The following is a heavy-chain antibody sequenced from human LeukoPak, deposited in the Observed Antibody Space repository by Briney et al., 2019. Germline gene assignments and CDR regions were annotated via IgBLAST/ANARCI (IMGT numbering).Heavy chain of an antibody. CDR2: INHSGST. V-gene: IGHV4-34*01. CDR3: ATPNSSSSSGPLDY. J-gene: IGHJ4*02. D-gene: IGHD6-6*01. Sequence: SETLSLTCAVYGGSFSAYYWSWIRQPPGKGLEWIGEINHSGSTNYNPSLKSRVTISVDTSKNQFSLKLSSVTAADTAVYYCATPNSSSSSGPLDYWGQGTLVTVSS. CDR1: GGSFSAYY.